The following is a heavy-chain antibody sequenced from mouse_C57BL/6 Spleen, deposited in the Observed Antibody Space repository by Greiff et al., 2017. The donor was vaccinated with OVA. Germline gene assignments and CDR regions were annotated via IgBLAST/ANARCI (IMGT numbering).Heavy chain of an antibody. V-gene: IGHV1-80*01. CDR3: ARYYYGSSYGYFDV. CDR1: GYAFSSYW. J-gene: IGHJ1*03. CDR2: IYPGDGDT. Sequence: QVQLQQSGAELVKPGASVKISCKASGYAFSSYWMNWVKQRPGKGLEWIGQIYPGDGDTNYNGKFKGKATLTADKSSSPAYMQLSSLTSEDSAVYFCARYYYGSSYGYFDVWGTGTTVTVSS. D-gene: IGHD1-1*01.